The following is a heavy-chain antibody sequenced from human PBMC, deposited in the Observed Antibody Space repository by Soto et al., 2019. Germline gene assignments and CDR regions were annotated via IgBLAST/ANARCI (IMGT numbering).Heavy chain of an antibody. J-gene: IGHJ4*02. CDR3: ARSGSGSGWL. Sequence: KPSETLSLTCTVSGGSVSSGRYYWSWIRQPPGKGLKWIGYIYYSGSTKYNPSLKSRVTISVDTSKNQFSLKLSSMTAADTAVYYCARSGSGSGWLGGQGTLVTVSS. CDR1: GGSVSSGRYY. V-gene: IGHV4-61*01. CDR2: IYYSGST. D-gene: IGHD6-19*01.